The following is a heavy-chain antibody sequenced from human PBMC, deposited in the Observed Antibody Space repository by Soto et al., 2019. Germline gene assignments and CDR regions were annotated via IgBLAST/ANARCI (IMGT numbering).Heavy chain of an antibody. V-gene: IGHV4-4*02. CDR2: IYQTGST. Sequence: QVQLQESGPGLVKPSGTLSLTCAVSNGSITSGNWCSWVRQPPRKGMEWIGDIYQTGSTNYNPSLRGRVIISVDKSKNIFCLRLRYVTPADTAVYFCARVWGAFASIAGWFGPWGRGSLVTVSS. CDR1: NGSITSGNW. D-gene: IGHD3-16*01. J-gene: IGHJ5*02. CDR3: ARVWGAFASIAGWFGP.